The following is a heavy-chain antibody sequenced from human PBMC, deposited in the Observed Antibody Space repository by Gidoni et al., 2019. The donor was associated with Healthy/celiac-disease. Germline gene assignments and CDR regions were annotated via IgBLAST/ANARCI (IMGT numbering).Heavy chain of an antibody. V-gene: IGHV3-11*05. CDR2: ISSSSSYT. CDR1: GFTYSDYY. CDR3: ARDRPYYYDSSGYAYYYGMDV. D-gene: IGHD3-22*01. J-gene: IGHJ6*02. Sequence: QVQLVESGGGLVKPGGSLRLSCADSGFTYSDYYMSWIRQAPGKGLEWVSYISSSSSYTNYADSVKGRFTISRDNAKNSLYLQMNSLRAEDTAVYYCARDRPYYYDSSGYAYYYGMDVWGQGTTVTVSS.